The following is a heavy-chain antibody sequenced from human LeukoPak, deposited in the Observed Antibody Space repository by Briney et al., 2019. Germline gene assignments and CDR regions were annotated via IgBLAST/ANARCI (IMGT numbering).Heavy chain of an antibody. V-gene: IGHV4-59*01. CDR1: GGSISHYF. CDR3: ARVGSSGWYYVGAFDI. J-gene: IGHJ3*02. Sequence: SETLSLTCTVSGGSISHYFWSWIRQPPGKALEWIGYIYYSGSTNYNPSLKSRVTISVDTSKNQFSLKLSSVTAADTAVYYCARVGSSGWYYVGAFDIWGQGTMVTVSS. D-gene: IGHD6-19*01. CDR2: IYYSGST.